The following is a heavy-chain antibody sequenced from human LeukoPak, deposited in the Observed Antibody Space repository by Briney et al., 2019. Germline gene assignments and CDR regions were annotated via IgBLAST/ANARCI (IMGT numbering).Heavy chain of an antibody. CDR3: ARGATYAYYQDY. V-gene: IGHV3-21*01. CDR1: GFSFSRNS. CDR2: ISSTSAYI. D-gene: IGHD1-26*01. Sequence: GGSLRLSCAASGFSFSRNSINWARQAPGKGLEWVSSISSTSAYIFYADSVKGRFTISRDNAKNTLYLQMNSLRAEDTAVYYCARGATYAYYQDYWGQGTLVTVSS. J-gene: IGHJ4*02.